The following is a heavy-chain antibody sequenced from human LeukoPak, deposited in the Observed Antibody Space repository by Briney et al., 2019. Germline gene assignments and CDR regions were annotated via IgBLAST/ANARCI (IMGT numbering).Heavy chain of an antibody. D-gene: IGHD2-15*01. CDR1: GGTFSSYA. Sequence: SVKVSCKASGGTFSSYAISWVRQAPGQGLEWMGGIIPIFGTANYAQKFQGRVTITTDESTSTAYMELSSLRSEDTAVYYCARHNRGKKYCSGGSCYKYYYYYMDVWGKGTTVTVSS. V-gene: IGHV1-69*05. CDR3: ARHNRGKKYCSGGSCYKYYYYYMDV. J-gene: IGHJ6*03. CDR2: IIPIFGTA.